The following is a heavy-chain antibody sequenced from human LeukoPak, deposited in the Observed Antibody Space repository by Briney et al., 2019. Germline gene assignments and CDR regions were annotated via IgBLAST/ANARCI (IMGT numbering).Heavy chain of an antibody. CDR1: GGTFSSYA. Sequence: SVKVSCKASGGTFSSYAISWVRQAPGQGLEWMGGIIPIFGTANYAQKFQGRVTITADESTSTAYMELSSLRSEDTAGYYCARVNHLRFLEWFNGFDWGQGTLVTVSS. CDR2: IIPIFGTA. J-gene: IGHJ4*02. CDR3: ARVNHLRFLEWFNGFD. D-gene: IGHD3-3*01. V-gene: IGHV1-69*01.